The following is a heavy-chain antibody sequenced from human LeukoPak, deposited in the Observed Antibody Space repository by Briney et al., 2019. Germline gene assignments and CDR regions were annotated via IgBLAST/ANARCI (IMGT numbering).Heavy chain of an antibody. Sequence: PGGSLRLSCAASGFTFSSYAMNWVRQAPGKGLEWVSVIRDSGGTTYYADSVKGRFTISRDNSKNTLYPQMNSLRAEDTAVYYCAKGTETIPGPFDYWGQGTLVTVSS. CDR1: GFTFSSYA. CDR2: IRDSGGTT. V-gene: IGHV3-23*01. D-gene: IGHD1-7*01. J-gene: IGHJ4*02. CDR3: AKGTETIPGPFDY.